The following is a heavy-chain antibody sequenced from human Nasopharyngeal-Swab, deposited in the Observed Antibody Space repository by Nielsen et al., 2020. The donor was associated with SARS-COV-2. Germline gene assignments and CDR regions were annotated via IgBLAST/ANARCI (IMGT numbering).Heavy chain of an antibody. Sequence: ASVKVSCKASGDTFTSYGFGWVRQAPGQGLEWMGWISANNGDTDYAQKFRDRITMTTDTSTTKVHMELRGLKSDDTAVYYCARCITNTWSKGWFDFWGHGTLVTVSS. CDR2: ISANNGDT. D-gene: IGHD2-8*01. J-gene: IGHJ5*01. CDR1: GDTFTSYG. V-gene: IGHV1-18*01. CDR3: ARCITNTWSKGWFDF.